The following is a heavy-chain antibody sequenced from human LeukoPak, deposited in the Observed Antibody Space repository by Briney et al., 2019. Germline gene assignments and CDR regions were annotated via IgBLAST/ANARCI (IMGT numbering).Heavy chain of an antibody. CDR3: ATQWELNTKLTDY. Sequence: GGSLTLSCAPSGLTLSSNYMSWVRQAPGKGLEGVLVIYSGGSTYNADSVKGRFTISRNTSKTTLYLQMNSLRAEDTAVYYCATQWELNTKLTDYWGQGTLVTVSS. V-gene: IGHV3-53*01. D-gene: IGHD1-26*01. J-gene: IGHJ4*02. CDR1: GLTLSSNY. CDR2: IYSGGST.